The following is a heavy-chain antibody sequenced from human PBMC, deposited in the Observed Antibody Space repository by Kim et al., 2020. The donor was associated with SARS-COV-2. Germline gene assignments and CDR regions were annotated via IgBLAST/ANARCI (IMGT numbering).Heavy chain of an antibody. D-gene: IGHD3-9*01. CDR3: VRETNTAYYYFDY. J-gene: IGHJ4*02. V-gene: IGHV3-30*04. CDR2: ISNDGSKT. CDR1: GFTFRSYP. Sequence: GGSLRLSCAASGFTFRSYPMHWVRQAPRKGLQWVAVISNDGSKTYYADSVRGRFTISRDNSKNSLYLQMNSLRPEDTALYYCVRETNTAYYYFDYWGQGTLLTVSS.